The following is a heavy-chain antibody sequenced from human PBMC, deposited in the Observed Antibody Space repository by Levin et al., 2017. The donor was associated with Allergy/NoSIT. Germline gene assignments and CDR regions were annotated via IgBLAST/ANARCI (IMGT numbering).Heavy chain of an antibody. CDR3: ARDTPLYDYDSRGVQGMDV. CDR1: GGSISSYY. CDR2: IYYSGST. Sequence: GSLRLSCTVSGGSISSYYWSWIRQPPGKGLEWIGYIYYSGSTNYNPSLKSRVTKSVDTSKNQFPLKLSSVTAADTAVYYWARDTPLYDYDSRGVQGMDVWGQGTTVTVSS. V-gene: IGHV4-59*01. J-gene: IGHJ6*02. D-gene: IGHD3-22*01.